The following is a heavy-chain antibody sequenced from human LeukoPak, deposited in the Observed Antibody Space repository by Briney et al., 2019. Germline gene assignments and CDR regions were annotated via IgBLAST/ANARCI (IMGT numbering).Heavy chain of an antibody. Sequence: PAGSLRLSCAASGFTLSSYSMNWVRQAPGKGLEWVSSISSSSSYIYYADSVKGRFTISRDNAKNSLYLQMNSLRAEDTAVYYCARDVGSSGWYSAFDIWGQGTMVTVSS. CDR3: ARDVGSSGWYSAFDI. CDR1: GFTLSSYS. V-gene: IGHV3-21*01. CDR2: ISSSSSYI. J-gene: IGHJ3*02. D-gene: IGHD6-19*01.